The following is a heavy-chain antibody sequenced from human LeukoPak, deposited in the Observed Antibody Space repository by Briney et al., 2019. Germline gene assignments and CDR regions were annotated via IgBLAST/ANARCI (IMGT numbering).Heavy chain of an antibody. J-gene: IGHJ4*02. D-gene: IGHD6-19*01. CDR3: ASLYSSGWSYYFDY. CDR2: IIPIFGTA. CDR1: GYTHIDYY. Sequence: SVKVSCQASGYTHIDYYMHWVRQAPGQGLEWMGTIIPIFGTANYAQKFQGRVTITTDESTSTAYMELSSLRSEDTAVYYCASLYSSGWSYYFDYWGQGTLVTVSS. V-gene: IGHV1-69*05.